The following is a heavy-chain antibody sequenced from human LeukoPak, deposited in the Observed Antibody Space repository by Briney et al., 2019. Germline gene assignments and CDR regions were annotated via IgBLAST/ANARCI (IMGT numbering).Heavy chain of an antibody. CDR2: IYYSGST. CDR3: ARNPGYSYAWFDP. Sequence: SETLSLTCTVSGGSISSSSYYWGWIRQPPGKGLEWIGSIYYSGSTYYNPSLKSRVTISVDTSKNQFSLKLSSVTAADTAVYYCARNPGYSYAWFDPWGQGTLVTVSS. CDR1: GGSISSSSYY. D-gene: IGHD5-18*01. V-gene: IGHV4-39*07. J-gene: IGHJ5*02.